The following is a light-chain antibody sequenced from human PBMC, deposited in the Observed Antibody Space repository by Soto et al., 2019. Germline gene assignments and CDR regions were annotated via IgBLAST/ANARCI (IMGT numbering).Light chain of an antibody. CDR2: NSS. CDR1: QSVRSNY. Sequence: EIVLTQSPGTLSLYPGERATLSCRASQSVRSNYLAWYQQKPGQAPRLLIYNSSTRATGIPDRFSGSGSGTDFTLTISRLEPEDFALYYCQQYRDLPQTFGQGTQVEIK. V-gene: IGKV3-20*01. CDR3: QQYRDLPQT. J-gene: IGKJ1*01.